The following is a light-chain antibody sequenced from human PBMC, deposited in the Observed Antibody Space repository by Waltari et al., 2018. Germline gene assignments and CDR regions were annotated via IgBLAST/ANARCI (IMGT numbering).Light chain of an antibody. J-gene: IGKJ5*01. CDR2: EAS. V-gene: IGKV3-15*01. CDR1: QSVASN. Sequence: EVVMTQSPATLSLFPGERVTLSCRASQSVASNLAWYQQKPGQAPRLLIYEASTRATGISARFRGSGSGTEFTLTISSLQSEDSAVYYCQQYNRGPPITFGQGTRLEIK. CDR3: QQYNRGPPIT.